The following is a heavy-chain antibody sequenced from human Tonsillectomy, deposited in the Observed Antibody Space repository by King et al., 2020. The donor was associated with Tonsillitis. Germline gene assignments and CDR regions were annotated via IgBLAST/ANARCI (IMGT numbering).Heavy chain of an antibody. V-gene: IGHV5-51*01. CDR2: IYPGDSDT. Sequence: QLVQSGAEVKKPGESLKISCKGSGYTFINFWIAWVRQMPGKGLEWMGMIYPGDSDTRYRPSFQGQVTISADKSISTAYLQWSSLKASDTAMYYCARLNFDCSGSIRFPPFTWFDPWGQGTLITVSS. CDR3: ARLNFDCSGSIRFPPFTWFDP. D-gene: IGHD2-15*01. CDR1: GYTFINFW. J-gene: IGHJ5*02.